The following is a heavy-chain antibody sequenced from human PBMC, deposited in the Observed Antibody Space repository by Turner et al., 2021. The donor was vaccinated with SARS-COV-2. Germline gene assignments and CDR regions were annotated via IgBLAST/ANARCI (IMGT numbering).Heavy chain of an antibody. CDR1: GFPFSTYS. Sequence: ELQLVESGGGLVTPGGSLRLSCAASGFPFSTYSMNWVRQAPGKGLEWVSSISSSSIYIYYADSVKGRFNISRDNAKNSLYLQMNSLRAEETAVYYCAREDDFWSGYHHYGMDVWGQGTTVTVSS. CDR3: AREDDFWSGYHHYGMDV. D-gene: IGHD3-3*01. J-gene: IGHJ6*02. V-gene: IGHV3-21*01. CDR2: ISSSSIYI.